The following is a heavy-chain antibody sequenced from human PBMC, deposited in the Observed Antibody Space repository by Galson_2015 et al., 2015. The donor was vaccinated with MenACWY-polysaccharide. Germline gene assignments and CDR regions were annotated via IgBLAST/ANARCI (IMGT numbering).Heavy chain of an antibody. Sequence: SLRLSCAASGFTFSNYWISWVRQAPGKGLEWVANIKEDGGEIYYVDSVKGRFTISRDNAKNSLFLQMNSLRAEDTAVYYCARGVYSFDYWGQGTLVTVSS. CDR1: GFTFSNYW. V-gene: IGHV3-7*04. CDR2: IKEDGGEI. J-gene: IGHJ4*02. CDR3: ARGVYSFDY.